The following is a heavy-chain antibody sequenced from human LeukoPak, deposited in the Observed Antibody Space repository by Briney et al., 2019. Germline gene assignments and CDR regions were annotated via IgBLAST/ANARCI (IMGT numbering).Heavy chain of an antibody. CDR3: TKEPELLPSGDWFDP. J-gene: IGHJ5*02. Sequence: HPGGSLRLSCAASGFTFSSYAMSWVRQAPGKGLEWVSGIGARGRNTYYADSVQGRFTISRDNSQDNLFLQMNSLRDDDTAIYYCTKEPELLPSGDWFDPWGQGTLVTVSS. D-gene: IGHD1-14*01. CDR2: IGARGRNT. V-gene: IGHV3-23*01. CDR1: GFTFSSYA.